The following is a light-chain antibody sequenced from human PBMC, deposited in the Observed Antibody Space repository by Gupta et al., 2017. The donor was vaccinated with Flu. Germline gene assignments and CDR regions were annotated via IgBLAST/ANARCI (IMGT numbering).Light chain of an antibody. Sequence: ERVTLSCRASQSISNNLAWYQQKPGQPPRLLIYNAYTRATDIPARFSGAGSGTDFTLTINSLRSEDFAVYYCQQYSDRPPWTFGPGTKVDLK. J-gene: IGKJ1*01. CDR2: NAY. CDR1: QSISNN. CDR3: QQYSDRPPWT. V-gene: IGKV3-15*01.